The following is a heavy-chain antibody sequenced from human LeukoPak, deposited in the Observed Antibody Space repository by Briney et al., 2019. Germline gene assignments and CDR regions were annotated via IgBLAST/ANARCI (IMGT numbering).Heavy chain of an antibody. CDR1: GGTFSSYA. CDR2: IVPILGIA. Sequence: ASVKVSCKASGGTFSSYAISWVRQAPGQGLEWMGRIVPILGIANYAQKFQGRVTITADKSTSTVYMELSSLRSEDTAVYYCTTEYMVQGAFDIWGQGTMVTVSS. V-gene: IGHV1-69*04. CDR3: TTEYMVQGAFDI. J-gene: IGHJ3*02. D-gene: IGHD3-10*01.